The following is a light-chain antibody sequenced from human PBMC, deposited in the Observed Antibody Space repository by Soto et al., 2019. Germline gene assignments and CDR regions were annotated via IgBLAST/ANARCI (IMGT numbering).Light chain of an antibody. J-gene: IGKJ3*01. V-gene: IGKV3-20*01. CDR2: GAS. CDR1: QTVSSSQ. CDR3: QQYGRSAFT. Sequence: ESVLMQSPGTLSLSPGERATLSCRASQTVSSSQLAWYQQKPGQPPRLLLYGASSRATGIPDRFSGSGSGTDFTLTISRLEAEDVAVYYGQQYGRSAFTFGPGTKLDIK.